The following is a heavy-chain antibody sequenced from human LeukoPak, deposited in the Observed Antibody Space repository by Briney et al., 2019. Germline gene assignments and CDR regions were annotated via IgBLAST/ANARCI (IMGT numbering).Heavy chain of an antibody. CDR2: IYYSGST. D-gene: IGHD6-6*01. CDR1: GGSISSYH. J-gene: IGHJ6*03. CDR3: ARISSSSGPYIDV. V-gene: IGHV4-59*01. Sequence: SETLSLTCTVSGGSISSYHWSWIRQPPGKGLEWIGYIYYSGSTKYNPSLKSRVTISVDTSKNQFSLRLSSVTAADTAVYYCARISSSSGPYIDVWGKGTTVTVSS.